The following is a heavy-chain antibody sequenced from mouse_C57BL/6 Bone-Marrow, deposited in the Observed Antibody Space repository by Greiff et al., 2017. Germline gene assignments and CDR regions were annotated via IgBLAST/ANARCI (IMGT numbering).Heavy chain of an antibody. J-gene: IGHJ3*01. CDR2: IYPRSGNN. D-gene: IGHD1-1*01. Sequence: QVQLQQSGAELARPGASVKLSCKASGYTFTSYGISWVKQRTGPGLEWIGEIYPRSGNNSYNEKFKGKATLTADKSSSTAYMDLRSLTSEDSAVYFCARVRDYYGSSYPFADGGQGTLVTVSA. CDR3: ARVRDYYGSSYPFAD. V-gene: IGHV1-81*01. CDR1: GYTFTSYG.